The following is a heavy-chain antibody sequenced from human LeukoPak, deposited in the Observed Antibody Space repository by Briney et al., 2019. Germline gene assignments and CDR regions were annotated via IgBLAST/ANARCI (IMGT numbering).Heavy chain of an antibody. J-gene: IGHJ6*02. D-gene: IGHD1-1*01. Sequence: SGTLSLTCAVSGGSISSSNWWSWVRQPPGKGLEWIGEIYHSGSTNYNPSLKSRVTISVDKSKNQFSLKLSSVTAADTAVYYCARADDGGYYYHGMDVWGQGTTVTVSS. V-gene: IGHV4-4*02. CDR1: GGSISSSNW. CDR2: IYHSGST. CDR3: ARADDGGYYYHGMDV.